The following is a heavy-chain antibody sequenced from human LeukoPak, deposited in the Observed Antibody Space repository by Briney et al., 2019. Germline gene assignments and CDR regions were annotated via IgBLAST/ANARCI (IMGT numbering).Heavy chain of an antibody. J-gene: IGHJ6*02. D-gene: IGHD2-2*01. CDR3: AKVSCSSTSCIHYYYYGMDV. CDR1: GFTFSSYA. Sequence: GGSLRLSCAASGFTFSSYAMSWVRQAPGKGLEWVSAISGSGGSTYYADSVKGRFTISRDNSENTLYLQMNSLRAEDTAVYYCAKVSCSSTSCIHYYYYGMDVWGQGTTVTVSS. V-gene: IGHV3-23*01. CDR2: ISGSGGST.